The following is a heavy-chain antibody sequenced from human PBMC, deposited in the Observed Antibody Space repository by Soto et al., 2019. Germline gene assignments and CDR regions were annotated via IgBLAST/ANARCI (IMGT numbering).Heavy chain of an antibody. CDR3: ARGWTVFYYYGMDV. CDR2: INHSGST. D-gene: IGHD4-17*01. J-gene: IGHJ6*02. Sequence: PSETLSLTCAVYGGSFSGYYWSWIRQPPGEGLEWIGEINHSGSTNYNPSLKSRVTISVDTSKNPFSQKLSSVTAADTAVYYCARGWTVFYYYGMDVWGQGTTVTVSS. V-gene: IGHV4-34*01. CDR1: GGSFSGYY.